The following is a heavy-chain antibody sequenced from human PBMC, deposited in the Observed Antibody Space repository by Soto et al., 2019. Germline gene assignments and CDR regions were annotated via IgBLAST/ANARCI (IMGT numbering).Heavy chain of an antibody. CDR1: GYTFISHS. D-gene: IGHD2-21*01. CDR3: ARGAFCGGAPGCRDMDV. Sequence: QIQLVQSGGEVKKPGASVKVSCKASGYTFISHSISWVRQAPGQGLEWMGRISAYNGNTNYAQKLQGRVTMTTDTSTNTAYMKLRSLRSDDTAVYYSARGAFCGGAPGCRDMDVWGQGTTVTVSS. V-gene: IGHV1-18*01. J-gene: IGHJ6*02. CDR2: ISAYNGNT.